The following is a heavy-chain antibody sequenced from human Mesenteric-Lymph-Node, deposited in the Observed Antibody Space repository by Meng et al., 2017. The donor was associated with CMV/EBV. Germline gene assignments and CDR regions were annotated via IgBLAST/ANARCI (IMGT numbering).Heavy chain of an antibody. J-gene: IGHJ2*01. D-gene: IGHD2-2*02. Sequence: SGVSFSSDNYYWNWIRQPPGEGLECIGYISYIGSTTYNPSLKNRVTISLDTSKNQFSLNLRSVTTADTAVYYCARAGIPQTSGYFDLWGRGTLVTVSS. CDR1: GVSFSSDNYY. CDR2: ISYIGST. CDR3: ARAGIPQTSGYFDL. V-gene: IGHV4-61*01.